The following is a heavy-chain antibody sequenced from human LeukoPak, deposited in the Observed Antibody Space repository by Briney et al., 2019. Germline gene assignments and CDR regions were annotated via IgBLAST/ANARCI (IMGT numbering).Heavy chain of an antibody. CDR2: FDPEDGET. D-gene: IGHD6-19*01. J-gene: IGHJ5*02. CDR3: ATSRSDGGWYFFGWFDP. V-gene: IGHV1-24*01. CDR1: GYTLTELS. Sequence: ASVKVSCKVSGYTLTELSMHWVRQAPGKGLEWMGGFDPEDGETIYAQKFQGRVTMTEDTSTDTAYMELSSLRSEDTAVYYCATSRSDGGWYFFGWFDPWGQGTLVTVSS.